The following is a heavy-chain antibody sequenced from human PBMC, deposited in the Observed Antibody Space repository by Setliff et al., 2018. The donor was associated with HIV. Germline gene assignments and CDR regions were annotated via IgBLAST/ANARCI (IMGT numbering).Heavy chain of an antibody. V-gene: IGHV4-61*09. CDR2: IYTSGST. Sequence: SETLSLTCTVSGGSISSGSYYWSWIRQPAGKGLEWIGHIYTSGSTNYNPSLKSRVTISVDTSKNQFSLKLSSVTAADTAVYYCARAITMIVVVTSNWFDPWGQGTLVTVSS. CDR3: ARAITMIVVVTSNWFDP. J-gene: IGHJ5*02. D-gene: IGHD3-22*01. CDR1: GGSISSGSYY.